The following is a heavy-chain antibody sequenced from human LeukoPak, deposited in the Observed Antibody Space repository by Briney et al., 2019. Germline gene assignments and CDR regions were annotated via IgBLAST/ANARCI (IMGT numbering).Heavy chain of an antibody. J-gene: IGHJ3*02. V-gene: IGHV4-39*07. CDR3: ATSLMSSDAFDI. CDR1: GGSISSSSYY. CDR2: INHSGST. Sequence: PSETLSLTCTVSGGSISSSSYYWSWIRQPPGKGLEWIGEINHSGSTNYNPSLKSRVTISVDTSKNQFSLKLSSVTAADTAVYYCATSLMSSDAFDIWGQGTMVTVSS. D-gene: IGHD3-16*01.